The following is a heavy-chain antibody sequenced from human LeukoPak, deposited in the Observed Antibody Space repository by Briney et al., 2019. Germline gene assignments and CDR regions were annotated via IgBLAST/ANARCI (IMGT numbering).Heavy chain of an antibody. CDR1: GFTINSYA. D-gene: IGHD4-11*01. V-gene: IGHV3-23*01. J-gene: IGHJ6*02. CDR3: AKVMTSVTTYYYYGMDV. CDR2: ISGSVGNT. Sequence: GGSLRLSCAASGFTINSYAMSWVRQAPGKGPEWVSSISGSVGNTYYADFVKGRFTIFRDNSKNTVSLQMDSLRAEDTAVYYCAKVMTSVTTYYYYGMDVWGQGTTVTVSS.